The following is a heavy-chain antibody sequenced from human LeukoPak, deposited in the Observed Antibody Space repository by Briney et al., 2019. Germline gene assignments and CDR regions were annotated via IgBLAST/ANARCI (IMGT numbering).Heavy chain of an antibody. Sequence: SETLSLTCTVSGGSISSSSYYWGWIRQPPGKGLEWIGSIYYSGSTYYNPSLKSRVTISVDTSKNQFSLKLSSVTAADTAVYYCARRAGAVPNWFDPWGQGTLVTVSS. CDR1: GGSISSSSYY. J-gene: IGHJ5*02. CDR3: ARRAGAVPNWFDP. D-gene: IGHD1-26*01. CDR2: IYYSGST. V-gene: IGHV4-39*07.